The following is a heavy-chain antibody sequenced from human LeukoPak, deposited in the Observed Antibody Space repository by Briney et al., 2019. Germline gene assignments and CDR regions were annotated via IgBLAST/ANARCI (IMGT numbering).Heavy chain of an antibody. J-gene: IGHJ4*02. D-gene: IGHD4-11*01. Sequence: PGGSLRLSCAASGFTFSSYGMHWVRQAPGKGLEWVAVISYDGSNKYYADSVKGRFTISRDNSKNTLYLQMNSLRAEDTAVYYCARDDRGGNYAPYYWGQGTLVTVSS. CDR2: ISYDGSNK. CDR1: GFTFSSYG. CDR3: ARDDRGGNYAPYY. V-gene: IGHV3-30*03.